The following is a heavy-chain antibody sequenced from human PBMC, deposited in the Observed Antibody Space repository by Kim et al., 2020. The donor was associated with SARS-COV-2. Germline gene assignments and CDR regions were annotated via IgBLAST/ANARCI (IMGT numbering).Heavy chain of an antibody. Sequence: GGSLRLSCAASGFTFSSYAMSWVRQAPGKGLEWVSAISGSGGSTYYADSVKGRFTISRDNSKNTLYLQMNSLRAEDTAVYYCANPMVRGVRNDYWGQGTLVTVSS. CDR2: ISGSGGST. J-gene: IGHJ4*02. D-gene: IGHD3-10*01. CDR1: GFTFSSYA. V-gene: IGHV3-23*01. CDR3: ANPMVRGVRNDY.